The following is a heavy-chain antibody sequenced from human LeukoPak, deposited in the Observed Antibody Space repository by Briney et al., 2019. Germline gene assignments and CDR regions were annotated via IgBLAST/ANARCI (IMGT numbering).Heavy chain of an antibody. D-gene: IGHD4-17*01. CDR1: GGSISGYY. CDR2: IYYSGSA. V-gene: IGHV4-59*08. CDR3: ARGTVTTSMKAFDI. Sequence: SETLSLTCTVSGGSISGYYWSWIRQPPGEGLEWIGYIYYSGSANYNPSLRSRVIILVDTSKNQFSLKLSSVTAADTAVYYCARGTVTTSMKAFDIWGQGTMVPVSS. J-gene: IGHJ3*02.